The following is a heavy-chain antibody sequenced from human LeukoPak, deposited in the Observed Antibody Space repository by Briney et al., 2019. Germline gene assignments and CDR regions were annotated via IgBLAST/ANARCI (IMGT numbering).Heavy chain of an antibody. CDR2: ITYDGNVK. J-gene: IGHJ4*02. CDR1: GFAFRTYS. Sequence: PGGSLRLSCAASGFAFRTYSMHWVRQAPGEGLEWLAVITYDGNVKYYADSVKGRFTVSRDNSKKTLFLQMISLRHEDTAFYYCAREERKGAAYYLGAWGQGTLVTVSS. V-gene: IGHV3-30-3*01. CDR3: AREERKGAAYYLGA. D-gene: IGHD1-26*01.